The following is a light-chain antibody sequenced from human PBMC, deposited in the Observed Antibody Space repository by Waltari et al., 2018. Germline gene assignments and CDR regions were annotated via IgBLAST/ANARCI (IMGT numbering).Light chain of an antibody. J-gene: IGLJ2*01. Sequence: SYELTQPPSVSVSPGQTASIPCSGDKLGVKYACWYQQKPGQSPVLGLYQDTKRPSGIPGRFSGSNAGNTATLTSSGTQAMDEADYYWQAWDSSTYHVVFGGGTKLTVL. V-gene: IGLV3-1*01. CDR3: QAWDSSTYHVV. CDR1: KLGVKY. CDR2: QDT.